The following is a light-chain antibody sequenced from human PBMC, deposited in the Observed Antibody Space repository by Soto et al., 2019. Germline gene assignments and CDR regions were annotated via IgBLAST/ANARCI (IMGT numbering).Light chain of an antibody. Sequence: QSALTQPASESGSPGQSITISCTGTSSDVGRYNHVSWYQHHPGKAPKLIISEVSNRPSGVSNRFSGSKSGYTASLTISGLQAEDEADYYCNSHTSGDFRVFGTGTKLTVL. CDR2: EVS. CDR3: NSHTSGDFRV. CDR1: SSDVGRYNH. V-gene: IGLV2-14*01. J-gene: IGLJ1*01.